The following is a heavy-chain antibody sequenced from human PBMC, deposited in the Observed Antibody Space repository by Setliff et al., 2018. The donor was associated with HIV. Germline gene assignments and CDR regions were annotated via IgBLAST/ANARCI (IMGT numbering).Heavy chain of an antibody. CDR1: GGSISSGSYY. V-gene: IGHV4-61*09. CDR3: AREGLRIAAAGYNWFDP. Sequence: SETLSLTCTVSGGSISSGSYYWSWIRQPAGKGLEWIGHIYTSGSTNYNPSLKSRVTISVDTSKNQFSLKLSSVTAADTAVYYCAREGLRIAAAGYNWFDPWGPGTLVTVSS. J-gene: IGHJ5*02. D-gene: IGHD6-13*01. CDR2: IYTSGST.